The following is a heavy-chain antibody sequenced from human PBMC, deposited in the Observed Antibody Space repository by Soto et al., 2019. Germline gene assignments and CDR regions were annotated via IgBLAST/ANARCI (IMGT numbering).Heavy chain of an antibody. CDR3: AREDSIIIPAVSDF. Sequence: GSLRLSCVVSGFTFNNYGINWVRQAPGKGLEWVSTVSRSDYTYYSDSVKGRLTISRDNAKNTVSLQMNTLRAEDTAVYYCAREDSIIIPAVSDFWGQGTLVTVSS. J-gene: IGHJ4*02. D-gene: IGHD2-2*01. V-gene: IGHV3-21*04. CDR2: VSRSDYT. CDR1: GFTFNNYG.